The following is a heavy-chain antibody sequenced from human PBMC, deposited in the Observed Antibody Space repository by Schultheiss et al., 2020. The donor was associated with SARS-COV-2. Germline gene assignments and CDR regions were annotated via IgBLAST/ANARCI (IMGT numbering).Heavy chain of an antibody. CDR3: ARGGIPTYFDY. V-gene: IGHV4-31*01. CDR1: GGSISSGGYY. J-gene: IGHJ4*02. CDR2: IYYSGST. D-gene: IGHD1-26*01. Sequence: SETLSLTCTVSGGSISSGGYYWSWIRQHPGKGLEWIGYIYYSGSTYYNPSLKSLVTISVDTSKNQFSLKLSSVTAADTAVYYCARGGIPTYFDYWGQGTLVTSSS.